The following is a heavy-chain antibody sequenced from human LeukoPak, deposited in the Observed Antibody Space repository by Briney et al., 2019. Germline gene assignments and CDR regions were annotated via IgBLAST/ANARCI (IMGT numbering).Heavy chain of an antibody. J-gene: IGHJ4*02. CDR1: GVSISSSSYY. D-gene: IGHD3-22*01. Sequence: SETLSLTCTVSGVSISSSSYYWGWLRQPPGKGLEWIGSIYYSGSTYYNPSLKSRVTISVYTSKNQSSLKLSAVTAADTAVYYCARLLYDSRGYYVRYWGQGTLVTVSS. CDR2: IYYSGST. CDR3: ARLLYDSRGYYVRY. V-gene: IGHV4-39*01.